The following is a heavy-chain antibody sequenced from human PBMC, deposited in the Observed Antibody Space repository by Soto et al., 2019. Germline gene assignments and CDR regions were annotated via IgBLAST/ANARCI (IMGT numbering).Heavy chain of an antibody. V-gene: IGHV4-34*01. CDR3: ARAVGLVCGGDCYDAFDI. J-gene: IGHJ3*02. Sequence: SETLSLTCAVYGGSFSVYYWIWIRQPPGKGLEYIGEINHVGSANYNPSLKSRVTISVDTSKNQFSLKLTSVTAADTAVYYCARAVGLVCGGDCYDAFDIWGPGTMVTVSS. CDR2: INHVGSA. D-gene: IGHD2-21*01. CDR1: GGSFSVYY.